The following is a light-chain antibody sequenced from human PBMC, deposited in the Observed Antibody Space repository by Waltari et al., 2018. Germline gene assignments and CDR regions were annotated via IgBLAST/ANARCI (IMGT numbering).Light chain of an antibody. CDR3: AAWDDSLNGSYV. CDR1: SSNIGSNT. J-gene: IGLJ1*01. V-gene: IGLV1-44*01. Sequence: QSVLTQPPSAPGTPGPRVPISRSGSSSNIGSNTVNWYQQLPGTAPKLLIYSNNQRPSGVPARFSGSKSGTSASLAISGLQSEDEADYYCAAWDDSLNGSYVFGTGTKVTVL. CDR2: SNN.